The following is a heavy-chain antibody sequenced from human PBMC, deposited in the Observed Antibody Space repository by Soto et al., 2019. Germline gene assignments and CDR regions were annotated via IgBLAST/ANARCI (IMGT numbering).Heavy chain of an antibody. J-gene: IGHJ5*02. CDR3: ATRPQQLGNWFDP. D-gene: IGHD6-13*01. V-gene: IGHV4-34*01. Sequence: PSETLSLTCAVYGGSFSGYYWSWIRQPPGKGLEWIGEINHSGSTNYNPSLKSRVTISVDTSKNQFPLKLSSVTAADTAVYYCATRPQQLGNWFDPWGQGTLVTVSS. CDR1: GGSFSGYY. CDR2: INHSGST.